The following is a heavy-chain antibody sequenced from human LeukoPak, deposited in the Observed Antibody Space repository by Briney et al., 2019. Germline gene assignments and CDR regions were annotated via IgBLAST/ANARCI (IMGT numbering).Heavy chain of an antibody. V-gene: IGHV3-48*04. D-gene: IGHD3-22*01. CDR3: AREGTCGSGCFDY. CDR2: ISSSGSTI. CDR1: GFTFSSYA. Sequence: GGSLRLSCAASGFTFSSYAMSWVRQAPGKGLEWVSYISSSGSTIYYADSVKGRFTISRDNAKNSLYLQMNSLRAEDTAVYYCAREGTCGSGCFDYWGQGTLVTVSS. J-gene: IGHJ4*02.